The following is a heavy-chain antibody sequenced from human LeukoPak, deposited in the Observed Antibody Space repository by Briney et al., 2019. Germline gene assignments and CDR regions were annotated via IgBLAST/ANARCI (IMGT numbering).Heavy chain of an antibody. CDR3: ARVYGGNSDY. CDR2: ISSSSNYI. D-gene: IGHD4-23*01. CDR1: GFTFSSYS. Sequence: GGSLRLSCAASGFTFSSYSMNWVRQAPGKGLEWVSFISSSSNYIYYADSVKGRFTISRDNAKNSLYLQMNSLRAEDTAVYYCARVYGGNSDYWGQGTLVTVSS. J-gene: IGHJ4*02. V-gene: IGHV3-21*01.